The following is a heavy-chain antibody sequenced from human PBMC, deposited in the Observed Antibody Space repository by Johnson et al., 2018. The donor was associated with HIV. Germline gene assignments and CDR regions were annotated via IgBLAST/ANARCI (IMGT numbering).Heavy chain of an antibody. CDR1: GFTVSSNY. V-gene: IGHV3-66*01. CDR3: AREVGIQLWSSDAFDI. CDR2: IYSGGST. D-gene: IGHD5-18*01. Sequence: VQVVESGGGLVKPGGSLRLSCAASGFTVSSNYMSWVRQAPGKGLEWVSVIYSGGSTYYADSVKGRFTISRDNSKNTLYLQMNSLRAEDTAVYYCAREVGIQLWSSDAFDIWGQGTMVTVSS. J-gene: IGHJ3*02.